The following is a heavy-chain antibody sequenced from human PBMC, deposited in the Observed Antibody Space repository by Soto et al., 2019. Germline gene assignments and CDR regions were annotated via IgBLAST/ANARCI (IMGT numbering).Heavy chain of an antibody. J-gene: IGHJ4*02. V-gene: IGHV1-46*01. D-gene: IGHD3-22*01. CDR3: ARGEDYYDTSSGPWPFDY. CDR2: INPSGGST. CDR1: GYTFTSYY. Sequence: QVQLVQSGAEVKKPGASVKVSCKASGYTFTSYYMHWVRQAPGQGLEWMGIINPSGGSTSYAQKVTGRATMTRDTATSTVYMELSSLRSEDTAVYYCARGEDYYDTSSGPWPFDYWGQGTLVTVSS.